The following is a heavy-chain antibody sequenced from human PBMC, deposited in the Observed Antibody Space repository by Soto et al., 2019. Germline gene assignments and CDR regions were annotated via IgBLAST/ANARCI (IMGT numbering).Heavy chain of an antibody. Sequence: SETLSLTCTVSGGSISSYYWSWIRQPPGKGLEWIGYIYYSGSTNYNPSLKSRVTITVDTSKNQFSLKLSSVTAADTAVYYCARDSGRYYDFWSGYYPSHYYYYYMDVWGKGTTVTVSS. CDR1: GGSISSYY. CDR2: IYYSGST. J-gene: IGHJ6*03. V-gene: IGHV4-59*01. CDR3: ARDSGRYYDFWSGYYPSHYYYYYMDV. D-gene: IGHD3-3*01.